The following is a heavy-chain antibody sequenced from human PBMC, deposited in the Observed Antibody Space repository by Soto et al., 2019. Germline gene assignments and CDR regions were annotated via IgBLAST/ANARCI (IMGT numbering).Heavy chain of an antibody. CDR1: GFTFSSYG. CDR2: IWYDGSNK. J-gene: IGHJ5*02. V-gene: IGHV3-33*01. CDR3: ARNRFGSTNWFDP. D-gene: IGHD3-10*01. Sequence: GGSLRLSCAASGFTFSSYGMHWVRQAPGKGLEWVAVIWYDGSNKNYADSVKGRFTISRDNSKNTLYLQMNSLRAEDTAVYYCARNRFGSTNWFDPWGQGTLVTVSS.